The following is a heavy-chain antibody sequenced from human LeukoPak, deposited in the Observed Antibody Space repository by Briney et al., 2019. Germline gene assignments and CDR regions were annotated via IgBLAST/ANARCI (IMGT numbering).Heavy chain of an antibody. CDR3: ATVLKASPGRSRWFGELFYSFDY. J-gene: IGHJ4*02. CDR2: INPNSGGT. CDR1: GYTFTGYY. V-gene: IGHV1-2*02. D-gene: IGHD3-10*01. Sequence: ASVKVSCKASGYTFTGYYMHWVRQAPGQGLEWMGWINPNSGGTNYAQKFQGRVTMTRDTSISTAYMELSRLRSDDTAVYYCATVLKASPGRSRWFGELFYSFDYWGQGTLVTVSS.